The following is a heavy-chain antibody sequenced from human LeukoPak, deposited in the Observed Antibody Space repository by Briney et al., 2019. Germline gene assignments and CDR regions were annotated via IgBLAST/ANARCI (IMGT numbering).Heavy chain of an antibody. CDR2: IIRIFSTT. CDR3: ARAYWGRHDAFDI. V-gene: IGHV1-69*13. J-gene: IGHJ3*02. Sequence: SVKVSCKASGGTFSSYAIHWVRQAPGQGLEWMGGIIRIFSTTNYAQKFQGRVTISADESTSTAYMELSSLRSEDTAVYYCARAYWGRHDAFDIWGQGTMVTVSS. CDR1: GGTFSSYA. D-gene: IGHD2-21*01.